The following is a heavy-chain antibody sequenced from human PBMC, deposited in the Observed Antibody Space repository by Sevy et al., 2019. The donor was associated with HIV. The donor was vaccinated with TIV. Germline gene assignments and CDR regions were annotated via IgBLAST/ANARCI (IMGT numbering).Heavy chain of an antibody. CDR1: GFTFATYW. J-gene: IGHJ4*02. Sequence: GGSLRLSCAASGFTFATYWMTWVRQAPGEGLEWVAYIKQDGTDKYYIDSVKGRFTISRDNGKNSLYLHMSGLRAEDTAVYYCARALADWGSFHYSSWGRGTLVTASS. CDR3: ARALADWGSFHYSS. V-gene: IGHV3-7*01. CDR2: IKQDGTDK. D-gene: IGHD3-16*02.